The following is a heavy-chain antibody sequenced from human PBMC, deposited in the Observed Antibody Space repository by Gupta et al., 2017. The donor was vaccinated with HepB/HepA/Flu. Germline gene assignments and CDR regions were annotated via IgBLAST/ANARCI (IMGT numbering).Heavy chain of an antibody. J-gene: IGHJ6*02. V-gene: IGHV1-8*01. D-gene: IGHD4/OR15-4a*01. CDR2: MNTNNGNT. CDR1: GYIFPSYD. Sequence: QVQLVQSGAEVKKPGASVKVSCKASGYIFPSYDINWVRQATGQGLEWMGFMNTNNGNTGYAQKFQGRVTVTRDTSISTVYLELSSLRSEDTAVYYCARGGAKADYYFDGMDVWGQGTTVTVSS. CDR3: ARGGAKADYYFDGMDV.